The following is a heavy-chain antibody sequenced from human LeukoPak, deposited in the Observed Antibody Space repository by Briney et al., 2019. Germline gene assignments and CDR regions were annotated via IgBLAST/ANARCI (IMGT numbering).Heavy chain of an antibody. CDR1: GFIFGTYG. D-gene: IGHD4-11*01. V-gene: IGHV3-48*01. Sequence: PGGSLKLSCAASGFIFGTYGMNWLRQAPGEGLEWVSYISETGSTKYYADSVKGRFTISRDNAKNSLYLQMNSLRAEDTAVYYCAREWEVTPTLDCRGQGTLVTVSS. CDR3: AREWEVTPTLDC. CDR2: ISETGSTK. J-gene: IGHJ4*02.